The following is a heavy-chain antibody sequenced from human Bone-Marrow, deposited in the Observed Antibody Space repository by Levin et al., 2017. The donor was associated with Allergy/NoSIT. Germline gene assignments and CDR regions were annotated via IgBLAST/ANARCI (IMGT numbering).Heavy chain of an antibody. V-gene: IGHV4-39*07. CDR3: ARDIPSSGYTSYGMDV. CDR1: GGSISSSTYY. CDR2: IYYSGST. J-gene: IGHJ6*02. D-gene: IGHD3-22*01. Sequence: PGGSLRLSCTVSGGSISSSTYYWGWIRQPPGKGLEWIGSIYYSGSTYYNPSLKSRVTISVDTSKNQFSLKLSSVTAADTAVYYCARDIPSSGYTSYGMDVWGQGTTVSVSS.